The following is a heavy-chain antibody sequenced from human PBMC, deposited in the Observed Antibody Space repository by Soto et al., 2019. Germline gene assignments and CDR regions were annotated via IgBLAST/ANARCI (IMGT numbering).Heavy chain of an antibody. J-gene: IGHJ4*02. CDR2: IYHSGST. D-gene: IGHD2-15*01. V-gene: IGHV4-30-2*01. CDR1: GGSISSGGYS. Sequence: PSETLSLTCAVSGGSISSGGYSWSWIRQPPGKGLEWIGYIYHSGSTYYNPSLKSRVTISVDRSKNQFSPKLSSVTAADTAVYYCARDGRGLGWPEHWGQGTLVTVSS. CDR3: ARDGRGLGWPEH.